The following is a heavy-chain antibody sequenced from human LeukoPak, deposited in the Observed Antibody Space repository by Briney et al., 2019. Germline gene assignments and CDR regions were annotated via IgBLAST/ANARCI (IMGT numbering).Heavy chain of an antibody. CDR3: ARESYNSGIDY. J-gene: IGHJ4*02. V-gene: IGHV3-53*01. CDR2: IYSGGST. D-gene: IGHD6-19*01. Sequence: GESLRLSCAASGFAVSSNYMSWDRQAPGKGLEWVSVIYSGGSTYYADSVKGRFTISRDNSKNTLYLQMNSLRAEDTAVYYCARESYNSGIDYWGQGTLVTVSS. CDR1: GFAVSSNY.